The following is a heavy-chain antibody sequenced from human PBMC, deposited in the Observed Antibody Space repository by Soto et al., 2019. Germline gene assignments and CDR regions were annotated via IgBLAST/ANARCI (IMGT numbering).Heavy chain of an antibody. CDR1: GFSFRTTW. D-gene: IGHD3-3*01. CDR2: IKSKSAVETT. V-gene: IGHV3-15*05. J-gene: IGHJ4*02. CDR3: STGSPFSRSVFAY. Sequence: VQLVESGGGLVKPGGSLRLSCAASGFSFRTTWMAWVRQAPGTALEWVGRIKSKSAVETTDYADPVKGRFTISRDDSKDTLYLHLASLETGDTAVYYCSTGSPFSRSVFAYWGQGTLVTVSS.